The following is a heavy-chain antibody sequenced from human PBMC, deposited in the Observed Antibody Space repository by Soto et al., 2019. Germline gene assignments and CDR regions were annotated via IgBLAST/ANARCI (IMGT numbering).Heavy chain of an antibody. J-gene: IGHJ5*02. D-gene: IGHD3-10*01. V-gene: IGHV4-30-2*01. CDR2: IYHVGST. Sequence: PSETLSLTCPVSGSSVTSGGYSWAWLRQPPGGGLEWIGYIYHVGSTYYNPSLKSRASIAINTSENQFSLKIYSVTAADTAIYYCAREGNWFDPWGPGTLVTVSS. CDR3: AREGNWFDP. CDR1: GSSVTSGGYS.